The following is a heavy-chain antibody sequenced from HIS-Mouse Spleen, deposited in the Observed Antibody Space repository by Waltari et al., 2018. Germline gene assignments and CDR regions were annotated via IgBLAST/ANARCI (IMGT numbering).Heavy chain of an antibody. CDR3: ARGYSSSWYFDY. CDR2: MNANSGNT. CDR1: GYTFTSYD. Sequence: QVQLVQSGAEVKKPGASVKVSCKASGYTFTSYDINWVRQATGQGLECMGWMNANSGNTGDARKVQGRVTMTRNTSISTAYMELSSLRSEDTAVYYCARGYSSSWYFDYWGQGTLVTVSS. V-gene: IGHV1-8*01. J-gene: IGHJ4*02. D-gene: IGHD6-13*01.